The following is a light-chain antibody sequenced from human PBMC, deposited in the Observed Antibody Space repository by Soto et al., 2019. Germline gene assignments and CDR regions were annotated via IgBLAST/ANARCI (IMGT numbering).Light chain of an antibody. Sequence: EIVLTQSPGTLSLSPGEGATLSCRASQSVSSSYLAWYQQKPGQAPRHLLYGASSRATGIPDRFISSGTGTDFPLTISRLEPEDFAVYYCQQFGDSPRTFGQGTRLE. J-gene: IGKJ5*01. V-gene: IGKV3-20*01. CDR1: QSVSSSY. CDR2: GAS. CDR3: QQFGDSPRT.